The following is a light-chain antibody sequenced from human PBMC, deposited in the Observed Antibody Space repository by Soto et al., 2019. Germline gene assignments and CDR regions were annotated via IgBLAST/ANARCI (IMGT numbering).Light chain of an antibody. J-gene: IGLJ3*02. CDR2: EVS. V-gene: IGLV2-14*01. CDR3: TSSTSSTTWV. CDR1: SSDVGRYNY. Sequence: SALTQPASESGSPGQSITISCTGTSSDVGRYNYVSWYQQHPGKAPKLMIYEVSNRPSGVSNRFSASKSGNTASLTISGLQAEDEADYYCTSSTSSTTWVFCGGTQLTVL.